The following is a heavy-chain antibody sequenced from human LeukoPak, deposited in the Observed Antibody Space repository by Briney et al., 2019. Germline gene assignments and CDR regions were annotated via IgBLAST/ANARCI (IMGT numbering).Heavy chain of an antibody. CDR3: AKSSRREYYYDSSGYYYLYFDY. Sequence: GGSLRLSCAASGFTFSSYAMSWVRQAPGKGLEWVSAINGSGGSTYYADSVKGRFTISRDNSKNTLYLQMNSLRAEDTAVYYCAKSSRREYYYDSSGYYYLYFDYWGQGTLVTVTS. J-gene: IGHJ4*02. V-gene: IGHV3-23*01. CDR2: INGSGGST. D-gene: IGHD3-22*01. CDR1: GFTFSSYA.